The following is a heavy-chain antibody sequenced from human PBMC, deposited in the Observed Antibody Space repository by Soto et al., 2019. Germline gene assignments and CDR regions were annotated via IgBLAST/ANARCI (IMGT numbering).Heavy chain of an antibody. Sequence: EASVKVSCKASGYTFTGYYMHWVRQAPGQGLEWMGWINPNSGGTNYAQKFQGRVTMTRDTSISTAYMELSRLRSDDTAVYYCASTYYDFWSGFTLGYWGQGTLVTVSS. D-gene: IGHD3-3*01. CDR1: GYTFTGYY. CDR3: ASTYYDFWSGFTLGY. J-gene: IGHJ4*02. V-gene: IGHV1-2*02. CDR2: INPNSGGT.